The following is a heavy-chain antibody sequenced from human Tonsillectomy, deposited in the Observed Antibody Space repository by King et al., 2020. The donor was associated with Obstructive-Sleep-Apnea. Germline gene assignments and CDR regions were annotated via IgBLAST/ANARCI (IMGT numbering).Heavy chain of an antibody. D-gene: IGHD1-26*01. Sequence: LQLQESGPGLVKPSETLSLTCTVSGGSISSGSYYWGWIRQPPGKGLEWIGSVSHSGTTFYIPSIGSRVTISVDTSKNQFSLKLTSVTAADTAFYFCAREGGKTGARWFDPWGQGTLVTVSS. V-gene: IGHV4-39*07. CDR1: GGSISSGSYY. CDR2: VSHSGTT. CDR3: AREGGKTGARWFDP. J-gene: IGHJ5*02.